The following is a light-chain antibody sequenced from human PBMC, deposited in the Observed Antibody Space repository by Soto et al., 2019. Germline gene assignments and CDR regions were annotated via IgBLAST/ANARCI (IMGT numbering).Light chain of an antibody. CDR2: EVT. J-gene: IGLJ2*01. Sequence: QSALTQPPSASGSPGQSVTVSCTVTSSDVGEYNFVSWYQHHPGKAPKLMIYEVTKRPSGVPDRFSGSKSGNTASLTVSGLQAEDEADYYCSSYAGTNNYVLFGGGTKLTVL. V-gene: IGLV2-8*01. CDR1: SSDVGEYNF. CDR3: SSYAGTNNYVL.